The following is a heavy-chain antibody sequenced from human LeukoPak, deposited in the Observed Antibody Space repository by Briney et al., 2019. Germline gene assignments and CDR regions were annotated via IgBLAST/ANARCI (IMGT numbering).Heavy chain of an antibody. CDR2: IKSKTDGGTT. D-gene: IGHD6-19*01. V-gene: IGHV3-15*01. CDR1: GFTFSNAW. J-gene: IGHJ6*02. CDR3: AKDPLPIAVAGNGMDV. Sequence: GGSLRLSCAASGFTFSNAWMSWVRQAPGKGLEWVGRIKSKTDGGTTDYAAPVKGRFTISRDDSKNTLYLQMNSLKTEDTAVYYCAKDPLPIAVAGNGMDVWGQGTTVTVSS.